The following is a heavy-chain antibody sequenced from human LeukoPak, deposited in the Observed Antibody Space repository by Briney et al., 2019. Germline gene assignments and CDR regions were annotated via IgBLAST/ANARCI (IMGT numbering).Heavy chain of an antibody. Sequence: GGSLRLSCTASGLTFTSYWMTWVRQAPGRELEWVASIKEDGSEKQYVESVRGRFTISRDNAKNSLYLQMSSLTAEDTAVYYCVGNVEFWGQGTLVSVSS. J-gene: IGHJ4*02. CDR3: VGNVEF. V-gene: IGHV3-7*02. CDR2: IKEDGSEK. CDR1: GLTFTSYW.